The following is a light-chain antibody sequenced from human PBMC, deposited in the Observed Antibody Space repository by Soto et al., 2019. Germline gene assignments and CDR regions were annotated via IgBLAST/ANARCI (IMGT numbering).Light chain of an antibody. J-gene: IGKJ1*01. CDR1: QSLSKNY. Sequence: EIVLTQSPGTLSLSPGERATLSCRASQSLSKNYLAWYQHKPGQAPRLLIHDASNRATGIPDRFSGSGSGAHYTLAIRSLEPEDSGVYYCQQCLTPPLTFGRGTKVEI. V-gene: IGKV3-20*01. CDR2: DAS. CDR3: QQCLTPPLT.